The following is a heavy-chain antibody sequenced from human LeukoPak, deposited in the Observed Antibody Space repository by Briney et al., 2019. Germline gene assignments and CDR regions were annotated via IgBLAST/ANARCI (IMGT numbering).Heavy chain of an antibody. CDR2: ISGSGAIT. CDR1: GFTFSSYA. Sequence: PGGSLRLSCAVSGFTFSSYAMSWVRQAPGKGLEWVSGISGSGAITYYGDSVKGRFTISRDNSKNTLFPQMNSLRAEDTAIYYCAKGGLLRSFDYWGQGTLVTVSS. J-gene: IGHJ4*02. D-gene: IGHD5-12*01. V-gene: IGHV3-23*01. CDR3: AKGGLLRSFDY.